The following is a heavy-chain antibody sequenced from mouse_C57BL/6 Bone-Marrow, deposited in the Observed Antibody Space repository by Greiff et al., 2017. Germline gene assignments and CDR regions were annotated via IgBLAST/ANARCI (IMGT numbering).Heavy chain of an antibody. CDR3: TRPTVVAPDY. V-gene: IGHV1-15*01. D-gene: IGHD1-1*01. CDR2: IDPETGGT. CDR1: GYTFTDYE. Sequence: QVQLQQSGAELVRPGASVTLSCKASGYTFTDYEMHWVKQTPVHGLEWIGAIDPETGGTAYNQKFKGKAILTADKSSSTAYMELRSLTSEDSAVYYWTRPTVVAPDYWGQGTSVTVSS. J-gene: IGHJ4*01.